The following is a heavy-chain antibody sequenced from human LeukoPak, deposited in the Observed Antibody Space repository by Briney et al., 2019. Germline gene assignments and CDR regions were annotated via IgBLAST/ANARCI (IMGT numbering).Heavy chain of an antibody. CDR1: GGSINSSSFY. Sequence: SETLSLTCTVSGGSINSSSFYWTWIRQPPGKGLEYIGNIYYSGSTYYNPSLNNRVSISINTSKNQFSLRLNSLTAADTAIYYCATETWLTTEGLDPWGQGTLVTVS. CDR2: IYYSGST. D-gene: IGHD4-11*01. CDR3: ATETWLTTEGLDP. V-gene: IGHV4-39*07. J-gene: IGHJ5*02.